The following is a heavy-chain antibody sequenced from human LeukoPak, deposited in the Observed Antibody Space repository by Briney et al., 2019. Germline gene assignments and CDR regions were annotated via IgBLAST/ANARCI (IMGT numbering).Heavy chain of an antibody. V-gene: IGHV4-34*01. CDR1: GGSFSGYY. Sequence: SETLSLTCAVYGGSFSGYYWSWIRQPPGKGLEWIGEINHSGSTNYNPSLKSRVTISVDTSKNQFSLKLSSVTAADTAVYYCARVWCYDYVWPSWGQGTLVTVSS. CDR3: ARVWCYDYVWPS. J-gene: IGHJ5*02. CDR2: INHSGST. D-gene: IGHD3-16*01.